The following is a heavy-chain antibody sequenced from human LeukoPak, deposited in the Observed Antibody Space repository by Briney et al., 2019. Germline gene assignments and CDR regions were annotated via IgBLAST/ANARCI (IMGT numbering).Heavy chain of an antibody. CDR3: VRDRTVVTLFDY. J-gene: IGHJ4*02. CDR1: GFIFSNYW. Sequence: GGSLRLSCAASGFIFSNYWMHWVRQAPGKGLVWVSRISTDGSITGYADFVKGLFTISRDNAMNTLYLQLNSLGAEDTAVYYCVRDRTVVTLFDYWGQGALVTVS. V-gene: IGHV3-74*01. CDR2: ISTDGSIT. D-gene: IGHD4-23*01.